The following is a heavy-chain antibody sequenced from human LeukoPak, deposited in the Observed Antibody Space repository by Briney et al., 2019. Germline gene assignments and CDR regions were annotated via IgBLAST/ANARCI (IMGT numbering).Heavy chain of an antibody. CDR2: ISFDGTNK. Sequence: GGSLRLSCTASGVSLSNYAMHWVRRPPGRGLEWVAVISFDGTNKYYGDSVEGRFSVSRDNSKNTLYLQMNSLRPDDTAMYYCATDYGDYEPIDYWGEGTLVTVSS. CDR1: GVSLSNYA. V-gene: IGHV3-30*04. CDR3: ATDYGDYEPIDY. J-gene: IGHJ4*02. D-gene: IGHD4-17*01.